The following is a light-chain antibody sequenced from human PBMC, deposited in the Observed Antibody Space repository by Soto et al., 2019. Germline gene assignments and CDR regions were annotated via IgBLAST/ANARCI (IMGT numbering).Light chain of an antibody. CDR2: GAS. Sequence: EIVLTQSPGTLSLSPGERATLSCRASQSVSSSYLAWYQQKPGQAPRLLIYGASSRTTGIPDRVSGSGSGTDFTLTISRLEPEDFAMYYCQQYGSSPRLTFGGGTKVEIK. CDR1: QSVSSSY. CDR3: QQYGSSPRLT. J-gene: IGKJ4*01. V-gene: IGKV3-20*01.